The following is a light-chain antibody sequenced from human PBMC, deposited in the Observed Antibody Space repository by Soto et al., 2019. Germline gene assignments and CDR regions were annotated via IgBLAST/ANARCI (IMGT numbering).Light chain of an antibody. CDR3: QQSYG. V-gene: IGKV1-39*01. CDR1: QSISSY. Sequence: DIQMTQSPSSLSASVGDRVTITCRASQSISSYLNWYQQKPGKAPKLLIYAASSLQSGVPSRFSGSGSGTDFTLTISSLQPEDFATYYCQQSYGFGHGTKVDIK. CDR2: AAS. J-gene: IGKJ3*01.